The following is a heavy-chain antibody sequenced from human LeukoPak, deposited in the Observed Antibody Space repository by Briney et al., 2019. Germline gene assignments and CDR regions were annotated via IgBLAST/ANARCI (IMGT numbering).Heavy chain of an antibody. Sequence: GGSLRLSYATSGSTFSSSWMHWVRQAPGKGLVWVSRINSDGSSTTYADSVKGRFIISRDNPKNTLYLQMNSLRAEDTAVYYCARDRGYHFENWGQGTLVTASS. CDR3: ARDRGYHFEN. CDR1: GSTFSSSW. J-gene: IGHJ4*02. D-gene: IGHD5-12*01. V-gene: IGHV3-74*01. CDR2: INSDGSST.